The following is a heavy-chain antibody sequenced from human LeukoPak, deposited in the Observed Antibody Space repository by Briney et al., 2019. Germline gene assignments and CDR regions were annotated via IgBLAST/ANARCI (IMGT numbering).Heavy chain of an antibody. CDR3: ARDHPDYDSSGYQQRGAFDI. J-gene: IGHJ3*02. CDR1: GGSISSYY. CDR2: IYYSGST. D-gene: IGHD3-22*01. V-gene: IGHV4-59*12. Sequence: PSETLSLTCTVSGGSISSYYWSWIRQPPGKGLEWIGYIYYSGSTYYNPSLKSRVTISVDTSKNQFSLKLSSVTAADTAVYYCARDHPDYDSSGYQQRGAFDIWGQGTMVTVSS.